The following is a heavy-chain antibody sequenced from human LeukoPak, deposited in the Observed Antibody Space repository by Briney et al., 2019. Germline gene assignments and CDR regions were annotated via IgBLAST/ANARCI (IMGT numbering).Heavy chain of an antibody. V-gene: IGHV1-2*02. CDR3: ARDPGYSSPRGDY. CDR2: INPNSGGT. Sequence: ASVKVSCKASGYTFTGYYMHWVRQAPGQGLEWMGWINPNSGGTNYAQDFHGRVTMTRDTSISTAYMELSRLRSDDTAVYYCARDPGYSSPRGDYWGQGTLVTVSS. D-gene: IGHD5-18*01. CDR1: GYTFTGYY. J-gene: IGHJ4*02.